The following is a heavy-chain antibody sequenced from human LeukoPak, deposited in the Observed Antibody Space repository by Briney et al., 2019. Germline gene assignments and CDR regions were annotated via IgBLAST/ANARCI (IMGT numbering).Heavy chain of an antibody. CDR3: ASGSSYDSSGRGFDY. V-gene: IGHV1-2*02. CDR1: GYTFTGYY. D-gene: IGHD3-22*01. CDR2: INPNSGGT. Sequence: ASVKVSCKASGYTFTGYYMHWVRQAPGQGLEWRGWINPNSGGTNYAQKFQGRVTMTRDTSISTAYMELSRLRFDDSAVYYCASGSSYDSSGRGFDYWGQGTLVTVSS. J-gene: IGHJ4*02.